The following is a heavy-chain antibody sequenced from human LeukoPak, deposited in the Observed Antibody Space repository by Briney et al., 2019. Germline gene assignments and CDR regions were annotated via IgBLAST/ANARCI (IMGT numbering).Heavy chain of an antibody. Sequence: GGSLRLSCAASGFTFSSYAMSWVRQAPGKGLEWVSAISGSGGTTYYADSVKGRFTISRDNSKNTLYLQMNSLRAEDTAVYYCARSGVWSKGPDYWGQGTLVTVSS. J-gene: IGHJ4*02. V-gene: IGHV3-23*01. CDR2: ISGSGGTT. CDR1: GFTFSSYA. D-gene: IGHD1-26*01. CDR3: ARSGVWSKGPDY.